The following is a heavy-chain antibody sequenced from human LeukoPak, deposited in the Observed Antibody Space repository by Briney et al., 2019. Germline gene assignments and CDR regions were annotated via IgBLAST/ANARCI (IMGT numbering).Heavy chain of an antibody. V-gene: IGHV1-18*01. Sequence: ASVKVSCKASGYTFTSYGISWVRQAPGQGLEWMGWISAYNGNTNYAQKLQGRVAMTTDTSTSTAYMELRSLRSDDTAVYYCAREVESSGWYQGDYWGQGTLVTVSS. J-gene: IGHJ4*02. D-gene: IGHD6-19*01. CDR3: AREVESSGWYQGDY. CDR1: GYTFTSYG. CDR2: ISAYNGNT.